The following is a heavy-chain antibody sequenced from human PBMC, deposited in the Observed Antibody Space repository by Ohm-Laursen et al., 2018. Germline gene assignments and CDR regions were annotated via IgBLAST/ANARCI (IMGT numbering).Heavy chain of an antibody. CDR3: ARDVPGIVASRGGG. Sequence: GSLRLSCTASGFTFSSYSMNWVRQAPGKGLEWVSSISSSSSYIYYADSVKGRFTISRDNAKNSLYLQMNSLRAEDTAVYYCARDVPGIVASRGGGWGQGTLVTVSS. D-gene: IGHD3-16*01. V-gene: IGHV3-21*01. CDR1: GFTFSSYS. J-gene: IGHJ4*02. CDR2: ISSSSSYI.